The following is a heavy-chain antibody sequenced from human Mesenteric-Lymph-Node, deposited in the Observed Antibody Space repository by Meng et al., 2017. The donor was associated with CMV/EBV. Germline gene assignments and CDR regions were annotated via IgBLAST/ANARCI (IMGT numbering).Heavy chain of an antibody. CDR3: AREDRGGSGSYDY. D-gene: IGHD3-10*01. V-gene: IGHV4-4*02. Sequence: VSGGSNSSSNWWSWVRQPPGKGLEWIGEIYHSGSTNYNPSLKSRVTISVDKSKNQFSLKLSSVTAADTAVYYCAREDRGGSGSYDYWGQGTLVTVSS. CDR2: IYHSGST. CDR1: GGSNSSSNW. J-gene: IGHJ4*02.